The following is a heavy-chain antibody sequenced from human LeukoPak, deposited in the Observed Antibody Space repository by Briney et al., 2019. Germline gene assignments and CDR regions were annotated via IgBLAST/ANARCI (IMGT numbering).Heavy chain of an antibody. Sequence: ASVKVSCKASGYTFTGYYMHWVRQAPGQGLEWMGWINPNSGGTNYAQKFQGRVTMTRDTSISTAYMELSRLRSDDTAVYYCARFPVTLRGFDYWGQGTLVTVSS. CDR2: INPNSGGT. J-gene: IGHJ4*02. CDR3: ARFPVTLRGFDY. CDR1: GYTFTGYY. V-gene: IGHV1-2*02. D-gene: IGHD4-17*01.